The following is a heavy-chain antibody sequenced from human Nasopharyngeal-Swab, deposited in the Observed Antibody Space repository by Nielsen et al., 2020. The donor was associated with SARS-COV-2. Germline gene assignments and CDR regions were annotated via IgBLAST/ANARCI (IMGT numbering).Heavy chain of an antibody. CDR3: ASDYYDSGGSGH. Sequence: GESLKISCAASGFNFSRYGVHWVRQAPGKGLDWVATLSSDARSEFYGDPVRGRFTISRDNSKNTLYVQMNSLRPEDTAVYYCASDYYDSGGSGHWGQGTLVTVSS. CDR2: LSSDARSE. D-gene: IGHD3-22*01. J-gene: IGHJ4*02. V-gene: IGHV3-30*04. CDR1: GFNFSRYG.